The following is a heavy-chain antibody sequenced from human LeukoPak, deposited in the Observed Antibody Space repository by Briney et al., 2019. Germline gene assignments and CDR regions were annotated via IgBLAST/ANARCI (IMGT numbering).Heavy chain of an antibody. D-gene: IGHD3-22*01. J-gene: IGHJ5*02. V-gene: IGHV1-18*01. CDR1: GYTFTSYG. CDR3: ARDEARYSSGYYPNWFDP. Sequence: ASVKVSCKASGYTFTSYGISWVRQAPGQGLEWMGWISAYNGNTNYAQKLQGRVTMTTDTSTSTAYMELRSLRSDHTAVYYSARDEARYSSGYYPNWFDPWGQGTLVTVSS. CDR2: ISAYNGNT.